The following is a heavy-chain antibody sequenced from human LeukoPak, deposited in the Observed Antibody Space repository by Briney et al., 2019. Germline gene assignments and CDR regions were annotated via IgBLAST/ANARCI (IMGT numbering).Heavy chain of an antibody. CDR1: GFTFSSNW. CDR2: IKQDGSAK. V-gene: IGHV3-7*04. D-gene: IGHD1-26*01. J-gene: IGHJ3*02. CDR3: ARDGALSVGVFDI. Sequence: QSGGSLRLSCAASGFTFSSNWMTWVRQAPGKGLEWVANIKQDGSAKDYVDSVKGRFTISRDNAKNSLYLQMNSLRNEDTAVYYCARDGALSVGVFDIWGQGTMVTVS.